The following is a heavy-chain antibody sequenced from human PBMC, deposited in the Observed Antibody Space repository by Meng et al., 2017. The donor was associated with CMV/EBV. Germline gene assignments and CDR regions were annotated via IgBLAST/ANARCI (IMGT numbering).Heavy chain of an antibody. J-gene: IGHJ4*02. CDR2: IYWDDDK. CDR1: GFSLSTSGVG. CDR3: ARIAAAGRFDY. V-gene: IGHV2-5*02. Sequence: QTTLKESGPTLVKPTQTLPLPCTFSGFSLSTSGVGVGWIRQPPGKALEWLALIYWDDDKRYSPSLKSRLTITKDTSKNQVVLTMTNMDPADTATYYCARIAAAGRFDYWGQGTLVTVSS. D-gene: IGHD6-13*01.